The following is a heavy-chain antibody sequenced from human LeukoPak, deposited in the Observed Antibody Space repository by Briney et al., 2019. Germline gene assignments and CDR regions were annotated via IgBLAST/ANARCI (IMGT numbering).Heavy chain of an antibody. CDR1: GFTFSSYG. CDR3: ASCAAPYGSGSYLHTLYNWFDP. V-gene: IGHV3-30*02. D-gene: IGHD3-10*01. Sequence: GGSLRLSCAASGFTFSSYGMHWVRQAPGKGLEWVAFIRYDGSNKYYADSVKGRFTISRDNSKNTLYLQMNSLRAEDTAVYYCASCAAPYGSGSYLHTLYNWFDPWGQGTLVTVSS. CDR2: IRYDGSNK. J-gene: IGHJ5*02.